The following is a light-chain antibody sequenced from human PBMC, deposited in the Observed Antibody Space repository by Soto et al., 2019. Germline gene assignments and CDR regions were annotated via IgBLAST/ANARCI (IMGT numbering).Light chain of an antibody. V-gene: IGKV3-20*01. CDR3: QQYGS. J-gene: IGKJ5*01. CDR1: TSVPSRR. Sequence: IALTQSPDSLSLPLRAGATRSCTPRTSVPSRRLAWYHRKPRHAPRLLTYDASTRATGIPARFSGSGSGTDFTLTISRLEPEDFAGYYCQQYGSFGQGTRLEIK. CDR2: DAS.